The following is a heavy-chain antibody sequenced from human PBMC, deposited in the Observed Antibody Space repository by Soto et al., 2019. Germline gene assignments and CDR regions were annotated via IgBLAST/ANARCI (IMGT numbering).Heavy chain of an antibody. CDR2: ISYDGSNK. V-gene: IGHV3-30-3*01. D-gene: IGHD2-8*01. Sequence: QVQLVESGGGVVQPGRSLRLSCAASGFTFSSYAMHWVRQAPGKGLEWVAVISYDGSNKYYADSVKGRFTISRDNSKNTLYLQMNSLRAEDTAVYYCARGGIAEVYASWAIDYWGQGTLVTVSS. J-gene: IGHJ4*02. CDR1: GFTFSSYA. CDR3: ARGGIAEVYASWAIDY.